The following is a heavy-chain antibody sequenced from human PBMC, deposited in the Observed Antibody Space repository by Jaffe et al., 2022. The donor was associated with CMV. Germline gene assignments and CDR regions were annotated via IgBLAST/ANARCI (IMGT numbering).Heavy chain of an antibody. CDR2: IYYSGST. Sequence: QVQLQESGPGLVKPSETLSLTCTVSGGSISSYYWSWIRQPPGKGLEWIGYIYYSGSTNYNPSLKSRVTISVDTSKNQFSLKLSSVTAADTAVYYCARVLRIAAAGSNWFDPWGQGTLVTVSS. CDR1: GGSISSYY. CDR3: ARVLRIAAAGSNWFDP. V-gene: IGHV4-59*01. D-gene: IGHD6-13*01. J-gene: IGHJ5*02.